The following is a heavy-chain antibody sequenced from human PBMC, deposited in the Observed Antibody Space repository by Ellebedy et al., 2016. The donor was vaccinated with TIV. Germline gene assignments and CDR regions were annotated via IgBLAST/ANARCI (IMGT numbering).Heavy chain of an antibody. CDR3: ARDLGMVRGYQPWFDP. CDR1: GGSISSYY. Sequence: MPSETLSLTCTVSGGSISSYYWSWIRQPAGKGLEWIGRIYTSGSTNYNPSLKSRVPMSVDTSKNQFYLKLSSVTAADKAVYYGARDLGMVRGYQPWFDPWGQGTLVTVSS. CDR2: IYTSGST. V-gene: IGHV4-4*07. J-gene: IGHJ5*02. D-gene: IGHD3-10*01.